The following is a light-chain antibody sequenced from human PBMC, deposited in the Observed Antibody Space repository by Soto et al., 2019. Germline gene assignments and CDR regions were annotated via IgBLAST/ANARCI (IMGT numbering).Light chain of an antibody. J-gene: IGLJ3*02. CDR3: ATWDDSLNSWV. CDR2: SSD. CDR1: GSNIGSNI. V-gene: IGLV1-44*01. Sequence: QSVLTQPPSASGAPGQRVTISCSGSGSNIGSNIVNWYQQLPGAAPKLVIYSSDQRPSEVPDRFSGSKSGTSASLAISGLQSDDEADYYCATWDDSLNSWVFGGVTKLTVL.